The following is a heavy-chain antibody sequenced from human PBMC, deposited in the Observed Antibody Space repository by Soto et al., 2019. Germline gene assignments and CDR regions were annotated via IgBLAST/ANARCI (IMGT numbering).Heavy chain of an antibody. CDR1: GFTFSSYG. V-gene: IGHV3-33*01. D-gene: IGHD6-13*01. CDR3: ARDGPQPYSTTIHFDY. CDR2: IWYDGSNK. Sequence: GGSLRLSCAASGFTFSSYGMHWVRQAPGKGLEWVAVIWYDGSNKYYADSVKGRFTISRDNSKNTLYLQMNSLRAEDTAVYYCARDGPQPYSTTIHFDYWGQGTLVTVSS. J-gene: IGHJ4*02.